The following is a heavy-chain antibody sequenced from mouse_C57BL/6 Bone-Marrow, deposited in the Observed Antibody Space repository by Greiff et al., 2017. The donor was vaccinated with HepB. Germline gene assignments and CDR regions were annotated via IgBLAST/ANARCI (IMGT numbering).Heavy chain of an antibody. CDR1: GYTFTSYW. Sequence: QVQLQQPGAELVKPGASAKLSCKASGYTFTSYWMQWVKQRPGQGLEWIGEIDPSDSYTNYNQKFKGKATLTVDTSSSTAYMQLSSLTSEDSAVYYCARGYGNSAWFAYWGQGTLVTVSA. D-gene: IGHD2-10*02. CDR3: ARGYGNSAWFAY. V-gene: IGHV1-50*01. CDR2: IDPSDSYT. J-gene: IGHJ3*01.